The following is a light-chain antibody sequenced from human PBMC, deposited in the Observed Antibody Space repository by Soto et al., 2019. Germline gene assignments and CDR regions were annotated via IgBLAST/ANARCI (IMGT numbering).Light chain of an antibody. J-gene: IGKJ5*01. CDR3: QQYGSSPIT. CDR2: GAS. V-gene: IGKV3-20*01. CDR1: QSVSSSY. Sequence: EIVLTQSPGTLSLSPGERATLSCRASQSVSSSYLAWYQQKPGQAPRLHIYGASSRATGIPDRFSGSGSGIDFTLPISTLEPEDFAVYYCQQYGSSPITVGQGTPLEIK.